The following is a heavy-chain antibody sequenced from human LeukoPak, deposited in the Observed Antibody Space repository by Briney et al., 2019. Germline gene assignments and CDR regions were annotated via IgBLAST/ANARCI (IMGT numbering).Heavy chain of an antibody. V-gene: IGHV4-39*01. Sequence: SETLSLTCTVSGGSISGNYYWGWIRQPPGQGLEWIGRIFYSGKSNYNPSLKNRVSVSVDTSKNQFFLKLTSVTVADTAVYFCARLGDVEVNGGTLDYWGRGTLVTVSS. CDR2: IFYSGKS. CDR1: GGSISGNYY. D-gene: IGHD3-16*01. J-gene: IGHJ4*02. CDR3: ARLGDVEVNGGTLDY.